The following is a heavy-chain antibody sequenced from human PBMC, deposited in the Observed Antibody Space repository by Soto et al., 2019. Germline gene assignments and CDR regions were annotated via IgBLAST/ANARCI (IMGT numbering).Heavy chain of an antibody. Sequence: GGSLRLSCAASGFTFSNYGFHWVRQAPGKGLEWVAVIWYDGSKTYYVESVKGRFTISRDNSKNTLYLQMNSLRVEDTAVYRCARDLGSTNYYFDYWGLGTLVTVS. V-gene: IGHV3-33*01. CDR2: IWYDGSKT. CDR3: ARDLGSTNYYFDY. J-gene: IGHJ4*02. CDR1: GFTFSNYG. D-gene: IGHD5-12*01.